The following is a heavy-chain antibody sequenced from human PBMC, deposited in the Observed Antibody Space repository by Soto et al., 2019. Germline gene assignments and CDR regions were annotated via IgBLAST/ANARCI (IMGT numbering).Heavy chain of an antibody. Sequence: LSLTCTVSGGSISSGGSYWGWIRQPPGKGLEWIGYIYYSGNTYFNPSLKSRVTLSVDTSKNQFSLNLSSVTAADTAVYYCVRYCSTTKCPFDYWGQGTLVTVS. V-gene: IGHV4-30-4*01. CDR2: IYYSGNT. CDR1: GGSISSGGSY. D-gene: IGHD2-2*01. CDR3: VRYCSTTKCPFDY. J-gene: IGHJ4*02.